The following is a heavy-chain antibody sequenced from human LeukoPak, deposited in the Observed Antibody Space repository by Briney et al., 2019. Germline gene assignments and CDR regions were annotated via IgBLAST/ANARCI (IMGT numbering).Heavy chain of an antibody. V-gene: IGHV3-30*03. CDR3: AGGVTVGHYGLDV. CDR1: GFTFSSYG. CDR2: ISYDGSNK. D-gene: IGHD3-16*01. Sequence: PGRSLRLSCAASGFTFSSYGMHWVRQAPGKGLEWVAVISYDGSNKYYADSVKGRFTISRDNSKNTLYVQMNSLRAEDTAVYYCAGGVTVGHYGLDVWGQGTTVTVSS. J-gene: IGHJ6*02.